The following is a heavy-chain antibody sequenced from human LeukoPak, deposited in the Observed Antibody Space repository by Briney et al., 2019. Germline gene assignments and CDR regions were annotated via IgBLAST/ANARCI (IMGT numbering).Heavy chain of an antibody. CDR3: ARGYSPRFGADYYYYGIDV. J-gene: IGHJ6*04. CDR1: GDSLSGYY. Sequence: ASDTLSLTCTVSGDSLSGYYCIWVRQPPGKGLEWIGYIYSSGSTNYNPSLESRVPISVDKTKNHVSLKLSSVTAADTAVYYCARGYSPRFGADYYYYGIDVWGKGTTVTVSP. V-gene: IGHV4-59*07. D-gene: IGHD5-18*01. CDR2: IYSSGST.